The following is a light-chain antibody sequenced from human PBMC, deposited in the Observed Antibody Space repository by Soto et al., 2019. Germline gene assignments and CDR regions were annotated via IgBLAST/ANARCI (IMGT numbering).Light chain of an antibody. Sequence: QSALTQPASVSGSPGQSITISCTGTSSDVGSYYLVSWYQQHPGKAPKLMIYEVTKRPSGVSNRFSGSKSGNTASLTISGLQAEDEADYYCCSYAGNPYVFGTGTKVTVL. CDR1: SSDVGSYYL. V-gene: IGLV2-23*02. J-gene: IGLJ1*01. CDR2: EVT. CDR3: CSYAGNPYV.